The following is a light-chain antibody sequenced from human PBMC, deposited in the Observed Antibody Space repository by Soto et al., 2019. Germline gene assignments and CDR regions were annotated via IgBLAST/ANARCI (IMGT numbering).Light chain of an antibody. CDR2: DAS. CDR3: QQFSSYPLT. J-gene: IGKJ4*01. CDR1: QTVRNNY. V-gene: IGKV3-20*01. Sequence: FTPSPGTLSLSNGERATLSCRASQTVRNNYLAWYQQKPGQAPRLLIYDASSRATGIPDRFSGGGSGTDFTLTISRLEPEGFAVYYWQQFSSYPLTFCGGSKVDI.